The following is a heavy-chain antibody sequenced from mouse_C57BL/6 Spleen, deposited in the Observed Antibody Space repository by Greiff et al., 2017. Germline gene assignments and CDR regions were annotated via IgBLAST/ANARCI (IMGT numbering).Heavy chain of an antibody. J-gene: IGHJ1*03. V-gene: IGHV1-82*01. D-gene: IGHD2-2*01. CDR3: ARRIYYGYDGYFDV. CDR2: IYPGDGDT. CDR1: GYAFSSSW. Sequence: QVQLQQSGPELVKPGASVKISCKASGYAFSSSWMNWVKQRPGKGLEWIGRIYPGDGDTNYNGKFKGKATLTADKSSSTAHMQLSSLTSEDSAVYFCARRIYYGYDGYFDVWGTGTTVTVSS.